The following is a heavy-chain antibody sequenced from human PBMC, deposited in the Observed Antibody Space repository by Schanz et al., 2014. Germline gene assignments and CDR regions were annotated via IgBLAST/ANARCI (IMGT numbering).Heavy chain of an antibody. CDR2: IIPILGIA. CDR1: GGTFSRLT. Sequence: VQLVQSGAEVKKPGSSVKVSCKASGGTFSRLTFSWVRQAPGQGLEWMGRIIPILGIANYAQKFQGRVSITADTSTNTAYMELSSLKTEDTAVYYCVRLDVHDYWGQGTLVTVSA. D-gene: IGHD3-16*01. J-gene: IGHJ4*02. V-gene: IGHV1-69*02. CDR3: VRLDVHDY.